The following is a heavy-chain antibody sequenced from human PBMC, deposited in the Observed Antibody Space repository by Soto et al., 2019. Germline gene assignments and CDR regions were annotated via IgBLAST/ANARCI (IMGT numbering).Heavy chain of an antibody. Sequence: EVQLLESGGGLVQHGGSLRLSCAASGFTFSSYAMSWVRQAPGKGLEWVSAISGSGGSTYYADSVKGRFTISRDNSKNTLYLQMNSLRAEDTAVYYCAKAIAAAGTWDYWGQGTLVTVSS. CDR2: ISGSGGST. CDR1: GFTFSSYA. CDR3: AKAIAAAGTWDY. V-gene: IGHV3-23*01. J-gene: IGHJ4*02. D-gene: IGHD6-13*01.